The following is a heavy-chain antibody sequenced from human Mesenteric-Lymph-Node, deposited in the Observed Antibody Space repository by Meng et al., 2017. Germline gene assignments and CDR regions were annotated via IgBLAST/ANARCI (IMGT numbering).Heavy chain of an antibody. J-gene: IGHJ6*02. Sequence: GESLKISCVASGFTFSACWMSWVRQAPGKGLEWVANIKEDGTVRYYLDSVKGRFTISSDNAKNPLYLQMSSLRTGDTAVYCCASFFESSSWYIEDYGMAVWGQGTTVTVSS. CDR2: IKEDGTVR. CDR1: GFTFSACW. CDR3: ASFFESSSWYIEDYGMAV. D-gene: IGHD6-13*01. V-gene: IGHV3-7*01.